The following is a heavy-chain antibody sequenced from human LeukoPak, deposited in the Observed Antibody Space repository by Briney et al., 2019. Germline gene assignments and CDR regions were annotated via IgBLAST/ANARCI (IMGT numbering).Heavy chain of an antibody. D-gene: IGHD3-3*01. CDR1: GYTFTSYG. V-gene: IGHV1-18*01. Sequence: ASVKVSCKASGYTFTSYGISWVRQAPGQGLEWMGWISAYNGNTNYAQKLQGRVTVTTDTSTSTAYMELRSLRSDDTAVYYCAREFDGRITIFGVVILDYWGQGTLVTVSS. J-gene: IGHJ4*02. CDR3: AREFDGRITIFGVVILDY. CDR2: ISAYNGNT.